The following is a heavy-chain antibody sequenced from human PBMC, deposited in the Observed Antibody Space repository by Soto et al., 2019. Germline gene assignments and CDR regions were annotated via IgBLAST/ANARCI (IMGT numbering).Heavy chain of an antibody. CDR1: GGSISSGGYY. V-gene: IGHV4-31*03. CDR3: ARGRLGVRDIVVVPAAVDY. J-gene: IGHJ4*02. CDR2: IYYSGST. D-gene: IGHD2-2*01. Sequence: QVQLQESGPGLVKPSQTLSLTCTVSGGSISSGGYYWSWIRQHPGKGLEWIGYIYYSGSTYYNPSLKSRVTISVDTSKNQFSLKVSSVTAADTAVYYCARGRLGVRDIVVVPAAVDYWGQGTLVTVSS.